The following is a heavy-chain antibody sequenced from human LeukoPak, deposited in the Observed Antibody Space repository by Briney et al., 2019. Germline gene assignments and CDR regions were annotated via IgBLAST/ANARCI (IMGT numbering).Heavy chain of an antibody. CDR2: ISGSGGST. CDR1: GFTFSSYA. J-gene: IGHJ4*02. D-gene: IGHD3-10*01. CDR3: AKQKLRSGLYYFDY. Sequence: EGSLRLSCAASGFTFSSYAMSWVRQAPGKGLEWVSAISGSGGSTYYADSVKGRFTISRDNSKNTLYLQMNSLRAKDTAVYYCAKQKLRSGLYYFDYWGQGTLVTVSS. V-gene: IGHV3-23*01.